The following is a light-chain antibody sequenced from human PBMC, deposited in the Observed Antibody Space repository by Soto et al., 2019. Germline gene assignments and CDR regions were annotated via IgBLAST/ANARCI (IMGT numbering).Light chain of an antibody. CDR2: WAS. CDR1: QNVLYSSNNKNL. CDR3: QQYYSPPRYT. Sequence: DIVMTQSPEYLAVSLGERATINCKSSQNVLYSSNNKNLIAWYQQKPGQPPKLLIYWASTRESGVPDRFSGSGAGREFTLTISSLQAEDGAVYYCQQYYSPPRYTFGQGTRLEIK. J-gene: IGKJ2*01. V-gene: IGKV4-1*01.